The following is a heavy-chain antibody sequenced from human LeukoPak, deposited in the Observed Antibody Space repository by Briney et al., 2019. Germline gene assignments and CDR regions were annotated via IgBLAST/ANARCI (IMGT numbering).Heavy chain of an antibody. Sequence: GGSLRLSCAASGFTFSSYSMNWVRQAPGKGLEWVSSISSSSSYIYYADSVKGRFTISRDNAKNSLYLQMNSLRAEDTAVYYCARDNSGRYYYYYGMDVWGQGTTVTVSS. CDR1: GFTFSSYS. V-gene: IGHV3-21*01. CDR3: ARDNSGRYYYYYGMDV. D-gene: IGHD1-26*01. J-gene: IGHJ6*02. CDR2: ISSSSSYI.